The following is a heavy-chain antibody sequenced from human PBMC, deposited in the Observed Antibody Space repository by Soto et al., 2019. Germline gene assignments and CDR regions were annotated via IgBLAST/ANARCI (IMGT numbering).Heavy chain of an antibody. CDR2: IGTAGDT. CDR1: GFTFSSYD. D-gene: IGHD2-8*02. Sequence: EVQLVESGGGLVQPGGSLRLSCAASGFTFSSYDMHWVRQATGKGLEWVSAIGTAGDTYYPGSVKGRFTISRENAKNSLYLQMNSLRAEDTAVYYCASCTGVTPRYFDYWGQGTLVTVSS. CDR3: ASCTGVTPRYFDY. V-gene: IGHV3-13*01. J-gene: IGHJ4*02.